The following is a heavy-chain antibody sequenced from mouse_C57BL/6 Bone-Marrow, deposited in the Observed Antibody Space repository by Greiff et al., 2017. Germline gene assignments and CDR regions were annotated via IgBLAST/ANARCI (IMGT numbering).Heavy chain of an antibody. V-gene: IGHV1-69*01. D-gene: IGHD2-2*01. CDR2: IAPSDSYT. CDR1: GYTFTSYW. J-gene: IGHJ3*01. Sequence: QVQLQQPGAELVMPGASVKLSCKASGYTFTSYWMHWVKQRPGQGLEWIGGIAPSDSYTNYNQKFKGNSTLAVDKSSSTAYMQLSSLTSEDSAVYYCARDGYDGAWFAYWGQGTLVTVSA. CDR3: ARDGYDGAWFAY.